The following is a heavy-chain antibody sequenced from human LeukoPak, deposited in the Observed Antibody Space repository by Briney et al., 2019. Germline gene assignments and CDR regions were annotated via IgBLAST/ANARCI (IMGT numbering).Heavy chain of an antibody. Sequence: GGSLRLSCAASGFTFDDYGMSWVRQAPGKGLEWVSGINWNGGSTGYADSVKGRFTISRDNSKNTLYLQMNSLRAEDTAVYYCARVMGRYCSSTSCYVDYWGQGTLVTVSS. V-gene: IGHV3-20*04. CDR1: GFTFDDYG. CDR3: ARVMGRYCSSTSCYVDY. CDR2: INWNGGST. D-gene: IGHD2-2*01. J-gene: IGHJ4*02.